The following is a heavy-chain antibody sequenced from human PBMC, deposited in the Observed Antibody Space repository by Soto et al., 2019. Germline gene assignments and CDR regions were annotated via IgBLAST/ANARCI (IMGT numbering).Heavy chain of an antibody. J-gene: IGHJ6*02. CDR3: AREGLITGTTYYSSGMDV. Sequence: QVQLQESGPGLVKPSETLSLTCTVSGDSISSYYWSWIRQPPGKGLEWIGYVSYSGSTNYNPSLRSRLTISLDTSKNQFSPKRSSVTAADTAVYYCAREGLITGTTYYSSGMDVWGQGTTVTVSS. CDR1: GDSISSYY. CDR2: VSYSGST. D-gene: IGHD1-7*01. V-gene: IGHV4-59*01.